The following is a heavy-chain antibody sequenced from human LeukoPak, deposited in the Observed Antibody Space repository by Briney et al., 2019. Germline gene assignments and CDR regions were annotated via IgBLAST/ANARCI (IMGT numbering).Heavy chain of an antibody. J-gene: IGHJ6*02. CDR1: GSTFSSYW. Sequence: GGSLRLSCAASGSTFSSYWMSWVRQAPGKGLEWVANIKQDGSEEVYVDSVKGRFTISRDNAKNSLFLQMNTLRAEDTAVYYCARDSYSSTWSYGMDVWGQGTTVTVSS. CDR2: IKQDGSEE. V-gene: IGHV3-7*05. D-gene: IGHD6-6*01. CDR3: ARDSYSSTWSYGMDV.